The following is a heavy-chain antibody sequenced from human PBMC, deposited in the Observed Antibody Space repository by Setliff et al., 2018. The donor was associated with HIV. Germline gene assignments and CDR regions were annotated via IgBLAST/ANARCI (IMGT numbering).Heavy chain of an antibody. CDR2: IWYDASGE. D-gene: IGHD1-26*01. CDR3: ARDLRGSNFGVSEY. J-gene: IGHJ4*02. CDR1: GFSFSTYG. V-gene: IGHV3-33*01. Sequence: LRLSCAASGFSFSTYGMYWVRQAPGKGLEWVAVIWYDASGEHYADSVKGRFTISRDNSKNILYLQMNSLRAEDTAMYFCARDLRGSNFGVSEYWGQGTPVTVSS.